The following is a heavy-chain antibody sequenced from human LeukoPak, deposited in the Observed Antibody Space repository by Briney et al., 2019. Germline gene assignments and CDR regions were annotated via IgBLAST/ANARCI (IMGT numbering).Heavy chain of an antibody. CDR1: GFIFTNYF. V-gene: IGHV3-7*01. CDR2: IKHDGSEK. Sequence: GGSLRLSCAASGFIFTNYFMSWVRQAPGKGLEWVASIKHDGSEKYYVDSVRGRFTVSRDSTMNSLYLQMSSLRAEDTAVYYCATDRGWRTSGYYLYYFEYWGQGTLITFSS. J-gene: IGHJ4*02. D-gene: IGHD3-3*01. CDR3: ATDRGWRTSGYYLYYFEY.